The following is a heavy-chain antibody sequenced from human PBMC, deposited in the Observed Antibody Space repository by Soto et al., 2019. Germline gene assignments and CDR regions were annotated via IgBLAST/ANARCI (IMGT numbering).Heavy chain of an antibody. CDR1: VGSISSYY. D-gene: IGHD3-3*02. CDR2: IYYSGST. Sequence: PSETLSLTCTVSVGSISSYYWSWVRQPPGKGLEWIGYIYYSGSTYYADSVKGRFTISRDNAKNTLYLQMNSLRAEDTAVYYCAKHLAGNRDYWGQGTLVTVSS. J-gene: IGHJ4*02. CDR3: AKHLAGNRDY. V-gene: IGHV4-59*08.